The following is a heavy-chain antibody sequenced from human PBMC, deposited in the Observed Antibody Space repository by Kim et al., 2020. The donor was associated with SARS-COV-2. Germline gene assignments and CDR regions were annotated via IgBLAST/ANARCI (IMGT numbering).Heavy chain of an antibody. CDR2: ISAYNGNT. Sequence: ASVKVSCKASGYTFTSYGISWVRQAPGQGLEWMGWISAYNGNTNYAQKLQGRVTMTTDTSTSTAYMELRSLRSDDTAVYYCARVLHYDILTGYPYGMDVWGQGTTVTVSS. CDR3: ARVLHYDILTGYPYGMDV. J-gene: IGHJ6*02. V-gene: IGHV1-18*04. CDR1: GYTFTSYG. D-gene: IGHD3-9*01.